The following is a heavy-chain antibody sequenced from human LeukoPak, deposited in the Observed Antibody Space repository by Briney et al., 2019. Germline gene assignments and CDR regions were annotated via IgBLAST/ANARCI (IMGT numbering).Heavy chain of an antibody. V-gene: IGHV4-34*01. D-gene: IGHD3-3*01. CDR2: INHSGST. Sequence: SETLSLTCAVYGGAFSGYYWSWIRQPPGKGLEWIGEINHSGSTNYNPSLKSRVTISVDTSKNQFSLKLCSVTAADTAVYYCARGPVTIFGVAAYYYYYYMDVWGQGTTVTVSS. CDR1: GGAFSGYY. CDR3: ARGPVTIFGVAAYYYYYYMDV. J-gene: IGHJ6*03.